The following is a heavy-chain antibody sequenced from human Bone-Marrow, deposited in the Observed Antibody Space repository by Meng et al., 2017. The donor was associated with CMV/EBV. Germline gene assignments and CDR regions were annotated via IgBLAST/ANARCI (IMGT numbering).Heavy chain of an antibody. V-gene: IGHV3-30*02. CDR1: GFTFSSYG. J-gene: IGHJ4*02. D-gene: IGHD4-17*01. CDR3: AKSYGDYVDYFDY. Sequence: GESLKISWAASGFTFSSYGMHWVRQAPGKGLEGVAFIRYDGSNNYYVDSVKGRFTISRDSSKNTLYLQMNSLRAEDTAVYYCAKSYGDYVDYFDYWGQGTLVTVSS. CDR2: IRYDGSNN.